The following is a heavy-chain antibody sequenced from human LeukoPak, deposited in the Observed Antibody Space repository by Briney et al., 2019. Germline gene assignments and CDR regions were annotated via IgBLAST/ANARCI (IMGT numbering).Heavy chain of an antibody. D-gene: IGHD6-13*01. CDR1: GFTFSSYG. V-gene: IGHV3-30*02. Sequence: GGSLRLSCAASGFTFSSYGMHWVRQAPGKGLEWVAFIRYDGSNKYYADSVKGRFTISRDNSKNTLYLQMNSLRAEDTAVYYCARDRDSSSWFPHFDYWGQGTLVTVSS. CDR3: ARDRDSSSWFPHFDY. J-gene: IGHJ4*02. CDR2: IRYDGSNK.